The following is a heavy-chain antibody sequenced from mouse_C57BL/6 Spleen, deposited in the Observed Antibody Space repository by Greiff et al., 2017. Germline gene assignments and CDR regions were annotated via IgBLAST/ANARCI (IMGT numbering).Heavy chain of an antibody. V-gene: IGHV5-6*01. Sequence: EVQGVESGGDLVKPGGSLKLSCAASGFTFSSSGMSWVRQTPDKRLEWVATISSGGSYTYYPDSVKGRFTISRDNAKNTLYLQMSSLKSEDTAMYYCARDGYYDYWGQGTTLTVSS. D-gene: IGHD2-3*01. CDR1: GFTFSSSG. CDR2: ISSGGSYT. CDR3: ARDGYYDY. J-gene: IGHJ2*01.